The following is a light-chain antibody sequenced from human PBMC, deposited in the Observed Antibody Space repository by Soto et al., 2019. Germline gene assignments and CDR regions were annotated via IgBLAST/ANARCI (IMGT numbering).Light chain of an antibody. Sequence: QSALTQSPSASGSPGQSVTTSCTGTSSDIGGYNSVSWYQQHPGKAPKVMIYDVSKRPSGVPDRFSGSKSGNTASLTVSALQAEDEADYYCSSYTDRNNLVFGTGTKVTVL. V-gene: IGLV2-8*01. CDR3: SSYTDRNNLV. J-gene: IGLJ1*01. CDR1: SSDIGGYNS. CDR2: DVS.